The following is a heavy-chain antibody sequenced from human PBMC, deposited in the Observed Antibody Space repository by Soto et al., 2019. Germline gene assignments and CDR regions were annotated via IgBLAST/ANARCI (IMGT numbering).Heavy chain of an antibody. CDR1: GYPLISYG. V-gene: IGHV1-18*04. D-gene: IGHD6-19*01. J-gene: IGHJ6*02. Sequence: XPVKVSSKASGYPLISYGIAWVRLAPGQGLEWMGWISVYSGKTSYAQKLQYRVTMSTDTSTSTAYMELRSLRSDDTAFYYCVRSAMAADYYYYGMDVWGRRTTVTFSS. CDR3: VRSAMAADYYYYGMDV. CDR2: ISVYSGKT.